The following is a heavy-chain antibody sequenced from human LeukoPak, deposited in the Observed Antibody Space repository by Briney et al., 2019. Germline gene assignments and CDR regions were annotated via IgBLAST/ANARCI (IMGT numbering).Heavy chain of an antibody. V-gene: IGHV3-48*03. J-gene: IGHJ4*02. Sequence: GGSLRLSCAASGFTFSNFEMNWVRQAPGKGLEWVSYISSSGSTIYYADSVKGRFTISRDNAKNSLYLQMNSLRAEDTAVYYCAREGYYDSSGYCGYWGQGTLVTVSS. CDR3: AREGYYDSSGYCGY. D-gene: IGHD3-22*01. CDR2: ISSSGSTI. CDR1: GFTFSNFE.